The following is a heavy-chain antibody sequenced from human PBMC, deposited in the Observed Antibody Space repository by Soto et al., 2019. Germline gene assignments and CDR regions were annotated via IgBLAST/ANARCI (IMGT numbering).Heavy chain of an antibody. CDR1: GYTFTSHA. CDR2: INPGNGNT. CDR3: ARNYYGSGSPPYYYGMDV. D-gene: IGHD3-10*01. J-gene: IGHJ6*02. Sequence: ASVKVSCKASGYTFTSHAMHWVRQAPGQGLEWMGWINPGNGNTKYSQTFQDRVTITRDTSASTAYMELSSLRSEDTAVYYCARNYYGSGSPPYYYGMDVWGQGTTVTVSS. V-gene: IGHV1-3*01.